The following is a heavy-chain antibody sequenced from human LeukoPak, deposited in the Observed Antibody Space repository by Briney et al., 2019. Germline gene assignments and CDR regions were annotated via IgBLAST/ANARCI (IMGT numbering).Heavy chain of an antibody. CDR2: ISSNGGST. D-gene: IGHD5-24*01. J-gene: IGHJ4*02. Sequence: GGSLRLSCAASGFTFSSYAMHWVRQAPGKGLEYVSAISSNGGSTYYANSVKGRFTISRDNSKNTLYLQMNSLRAEDTAVYYCAKGGVGRWLQLYWGQGTLVTVSS. CDR1: GFTFSSYA. CDR3: AKGGVGRWLQLY. V-gene: IGHV3-64*01.